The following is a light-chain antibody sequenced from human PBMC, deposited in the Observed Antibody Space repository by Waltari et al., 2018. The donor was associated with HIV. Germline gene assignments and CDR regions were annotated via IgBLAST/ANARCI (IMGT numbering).Light chain of an antibody. CDR3: SSYTSSSTLV. Sequence: QSALTQPASVSGSPGQSITISCTGTSSAVGGYHYVSWYQQHPGKAPKLMIDEVSNRPSGVSNRFSGSKSGNTASLTISGLQAEDEADYYCSSYTSSSTLVFGTGTKVTVL. J-gene: IGLJ1*01. CDR1: SSAVGGYHY. V-gene: IGLV2-14*01. CDR2: EVS.